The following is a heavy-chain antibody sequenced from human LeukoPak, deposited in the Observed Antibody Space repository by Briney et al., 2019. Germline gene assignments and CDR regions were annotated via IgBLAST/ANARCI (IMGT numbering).Heavy chain of an antibody. D-gene: IGHD3-22*01. CDR1: GFYFANYA. V-gene: IGHV4-34*01. J-gene: IGHJ4*02. CDR3: GRVTGYMIEDYFDY. Sequence: GSLRLSCAASGFYFANYAMSWVRQAPGKGLEWIGEINHSGSTNYNPSLKSRVTISVDTSKNQFSLKLRSVTAADTAVYYCGRVTGYMIEDYFDYWGQGTLVTVSS. CDR2: INHSGST.